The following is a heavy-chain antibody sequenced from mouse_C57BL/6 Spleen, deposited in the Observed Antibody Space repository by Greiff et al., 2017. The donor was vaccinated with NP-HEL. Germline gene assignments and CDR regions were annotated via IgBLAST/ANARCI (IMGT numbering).Heavy chain of an antibody. Sequence: FNIKDYYMHWVKQRTEQGLEWIGRIDPEDGETKYAPKFQGKATITADTSSNTAYLQLSSLTSEDTAVYYCARTTVVATDWYFDVWGTGTTVTVSS. CDR1: FNIKDYY. J-gene: IGHJ1*03. CDR3: ARTTVVATDWYFDV. CDR2: IDPEDGET. V-gene: IGHV14-2*01. D-gene: IGHD1-1*01.